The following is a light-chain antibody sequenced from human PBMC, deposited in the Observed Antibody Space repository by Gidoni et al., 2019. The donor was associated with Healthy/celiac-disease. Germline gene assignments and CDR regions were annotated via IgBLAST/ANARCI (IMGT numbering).Light chain of an antibody. V-gene: IGKV3-11*01. CDR2: DAS. CDR1: QSVSSV. Sequence: EIVLPQSPATLSLSPGERATLACRASQSVSSVLAWYQQKPGHAPMLLIYDASNRATGIPARFSGSGAWTDFTLTISSLEPEYFAVYYCQQRSDWYTFGQGTKLEIK. CDR3: QQRSDWYT. J-gene: IGKJ2*01.